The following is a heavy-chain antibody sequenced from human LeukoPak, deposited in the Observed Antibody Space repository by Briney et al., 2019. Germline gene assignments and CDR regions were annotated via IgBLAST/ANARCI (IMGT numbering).Heavy chain of an antibody. V-gene: IGHV4-38-2*01. CDR1: GYSISRGYY. J-gene: IGHJ6*04. D-gene: IGHD3-10*01. CDR3: ARAGVLWFGELAYYYYYGMDV. Sequence: SETLSLTCAVSGYSISRGYYWGWIRQPPGNGLEWIGSIYHSGSTYYNPSLKSRVTISVDTSKNQFSLKLSSVTAADTAVYYCARAGVLWFGELAYYYYYGMDVWGKGTTVTVSS. CDR2: IYHSGST.